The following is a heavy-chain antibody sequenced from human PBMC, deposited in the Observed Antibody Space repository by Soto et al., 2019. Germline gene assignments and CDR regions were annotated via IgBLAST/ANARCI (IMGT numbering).Heavy chain of an antibody. CDR2: INPNSGGT. CDR3: ARAIPGDCSGGSCYTDYYYYYGMDV. D-gene: IGHD2-15*01. CDR1: GYTFTGYY. Sequence: ASVKVSCKASGYTFTGYYMHWVRQAPGQGLEWMGWINPNSGGTNYAQKFQGWVTMTRDTSVRTAYMGLSRLRSDDTAVYYCARAIPGDCSGGSCYTDYYYYYGMDVWGQGTTVTVSS. J-gene: IGHJ6*02. V-gene: IGHV1-2*04.